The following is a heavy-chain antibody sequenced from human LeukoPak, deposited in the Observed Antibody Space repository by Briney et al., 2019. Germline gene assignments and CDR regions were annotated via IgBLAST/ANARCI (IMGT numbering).Heavy chain of an antibody. Sequence: PGGSLRLSCAASGFTFSSYGIHWVRQAPGKGLEWVAFIRYDGSKEFYADSVKGRFTISRDNSENTLSLQMNSLRAEDTAVYYCARLEYYVWGSYRSLGAFDIWGQGTMVTVSS. J-gene: IGHJ3*02. CDR2: IRYDGSKE. V-gene: IGHV3-30*02. D-gene: IGHD3-16*02. CDR3: ARLEYYVWGSYRSLGAFDI. CDR1: GFTFSSYG.